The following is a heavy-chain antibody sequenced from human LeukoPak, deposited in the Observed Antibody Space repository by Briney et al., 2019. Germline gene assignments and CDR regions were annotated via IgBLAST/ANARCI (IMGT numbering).Heavy chain of an antibody. CDR1: GFTFSSYW. J-gene: IGHJ4*02. CDR2: ISPDGSSA. V-gene: IGHV3-74*01. Sequence: GGSLRLSCAASGFTFSSYWMHWVRQAPGKGLVWVSRISPDGSSAFYADSVKGRFTISRDNYKNTVYLQMNSLRAEDTAVYFCAKVGLGYGGYDSGGYAYGNWGQGTLVTVSS. CDR3: AKVGLGYGGYDSGGYAYGN. D-gene: IGHD5-12*01.